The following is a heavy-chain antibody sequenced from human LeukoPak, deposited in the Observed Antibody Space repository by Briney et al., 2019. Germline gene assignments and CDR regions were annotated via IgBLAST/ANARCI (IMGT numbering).Heavy chain of an antibody. D-gene: IGHD3-16*01. CDR1: GFTFNTYW. CDR3: AREFEATGFWALDY. V-gene: IGHV3-74*01. J-gene: IGHJ4*02. Sequence: GGSLRLSCTVSGFTFNTYWMHWVRQAPGKGLVWVSRMNNDGRVISYADSVKGRFTISRDNARNTLYLQMNSLRAEDTAVYYCAREFEATGFWALDYWGQGTLVTASS. CDR2: MNNDGRVI.